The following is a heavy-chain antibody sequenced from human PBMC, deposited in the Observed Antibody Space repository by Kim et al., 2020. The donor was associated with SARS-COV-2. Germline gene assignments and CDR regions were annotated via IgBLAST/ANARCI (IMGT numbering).Heavy chain of an antibody. D-gene: IGHD1-26*01. Sequence: GTTEYAASVKGRFTISRDDSKSIAYLQMNSLQTEDTAVYYCTRGRWELPHWGQGTLVTVSS. V-gene: IGHV3-49*02. CDR2: GTT. J-gene: IGHJ4*02. CDR3: TRGRWELPH.